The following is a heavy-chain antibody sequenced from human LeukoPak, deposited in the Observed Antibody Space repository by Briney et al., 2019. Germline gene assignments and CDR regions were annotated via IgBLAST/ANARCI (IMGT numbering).Heavy chain of an antibody. D-gene: IGHD3-9*01. CDR2: ISAYNGNT. V-gene: IGHV1-18*01. Sequence: ASVKVSCKASGYTFTSYGISWVRQAPGQGLEWMGWISAYNGNTTYAQKLQGRVTMTTDTSTSTAYLELRSLRSDDTAVYYCARDPPRYDILTGYYSPGAFDIWGQGTMVTVSS. CDR1: GYTFTSYG. CDR3: ARDPPRYDILTGYYSPGAFDI. J-gene: IGHJ3*02.